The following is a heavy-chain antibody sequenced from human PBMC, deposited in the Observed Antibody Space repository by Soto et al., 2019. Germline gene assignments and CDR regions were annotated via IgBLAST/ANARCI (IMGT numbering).Heavy chain of an antibody. D-gene: IGHD3-10*01. CDR1: GYTFTGYY. CDR2: INPNSGGT. V-gene: IGHV1-2*04. CDR3: ARDYYGSGSAFDI. J-gene: IGHJ3*02. Sequence: QVQLVQSGAEVKKPGASVKVSCKASGYTFTGYYMHSVRQAPGQGLEWMGWINPNSGGTNYAQKFQGWVTMTRDTSISTAYMELSRLRSDDTAVYYCARDYYGSGSAFDIWGQGTMVTVSS.